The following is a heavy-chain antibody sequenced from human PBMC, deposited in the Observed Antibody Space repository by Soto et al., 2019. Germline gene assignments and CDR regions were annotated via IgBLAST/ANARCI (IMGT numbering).Heavy chain of an antibody. CDR1: CGSISSYY. J-gene: IGHJ6*03. CDR2: IYYSGST. V-gene: IGHV4-59*08. Sequence: SETLSLTCTVFCGSISSYYWSWIRQPPGKGLEWIGYIYYSGSTNYNPSLKSRVTISVDTSKNQFSLKLSSVTAADTAVYYCARRRSGYYIKYYYYSMDVWGKGTTVTVSS. D-gene: IGHD3-3*01. CDR3: ARRRSGYYIKYYYYSMDV.